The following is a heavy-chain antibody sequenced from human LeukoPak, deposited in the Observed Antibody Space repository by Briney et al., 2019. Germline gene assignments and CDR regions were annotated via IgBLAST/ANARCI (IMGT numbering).Heavy chain of an antibody. J-gene: IGHJ6*02. CDR1: GGSISSSNW. V-gene: IGHV4-4*02. CDR2: IYHSGST. D-gene: IGHD2-2*01. CDR3: ARGRRYCSSTSCSRGYYYYYGMDV. Sequence: SGTLSLTCAVSGGSISSSNWWSWVRQPPGKGLEWIGEIYHSGSTNYNPSLKSRVTISVDKSKNQFSLKLSSVTAADTAVYYCARGRRYCSSTSCSRGYYYYYGMDVWGQGTTVTVSS.